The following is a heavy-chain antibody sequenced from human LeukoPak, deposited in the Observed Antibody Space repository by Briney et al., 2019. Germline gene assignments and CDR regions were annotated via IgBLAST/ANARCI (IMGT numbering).Heavy chain of an antibody. Sequence: GGSLRLSCAASGFTFSSYSMNWVRQAPGKGLEWVGRIKSKVDGETTDHAAPVKGRFTISRDDSNNMVYLQMNSLKIEDTAVYYCAIDEPNYAPYDFDYWGQGTLVTVSS. CDR1: GFTFSSYS. J-gene: IGHJ4*02. CDR3: AIDEPNYAPYDFDY. D-gene: IGHD4/OR15-4a*01. V-gene: IGHV3-15*01. CDR2: IKSKVDGETT.